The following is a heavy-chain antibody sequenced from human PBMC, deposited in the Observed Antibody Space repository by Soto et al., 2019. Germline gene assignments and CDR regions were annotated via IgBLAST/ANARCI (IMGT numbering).Heavy chain of an antibody. J-gene: IGHJ4*02. CDR1: GFTFSDHY. Sequence: EVQLVESGGGLVQPGGSLRLSCAVSGFTFSDHYMDWVRQAPGKGLEWVGRSTDQAHNFNTFYAASVKGRFMISRDDSXXXXXXXXXXXXXXXXXXXXXXXXXXXXXXXPSVDCWGQGTLVTVSS. V-gene: IGHV3-72*01. CDR2: STDQAHNFNT. CDR3: XXXXXXXXXXPSVDC.